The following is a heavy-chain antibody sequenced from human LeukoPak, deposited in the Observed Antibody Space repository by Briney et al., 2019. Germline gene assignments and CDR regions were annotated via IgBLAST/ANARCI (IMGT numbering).Heavy chain of an antibody. CDR2: INHSGST. D-gene: IGHD2-15*01. J-gene: IGHJ3*02. CDR3: AATLDIVVVVAAITDAFDI. Sequence: PSETLSLTCAVYGESFSGYYWSWIRQPPGKGLEWIGEINHSGSTNYNPSLKSRVTISVDTSKNQFSLKLSSVTAADTAVYYCAATLDIVVVVAAITDAFDIWGQGTMVTVSS. CDR1: GESFSGYY. V-gene: IGHV4-34*01.